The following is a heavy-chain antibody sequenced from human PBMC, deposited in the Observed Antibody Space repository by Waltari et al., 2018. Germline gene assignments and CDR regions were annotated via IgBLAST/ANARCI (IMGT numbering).Heavy chain of an antibody. Sequence: QVQLQESGPGLVKPSQTLSLTCTVSGGSISSGSYYWSWIRQPAGKGLEWIGRIYTSGSTNYNPPLKSRVTISVDTSKNQFSLKLSSVTAADTAVYYCARAVGSYYYYYGMDVWGQGTTVTVSS. J-gene: IGHJ6*02. CDR3: ARAVGSYYYYYGMDV. D-gene: IGHD2-15*01. CDR2: IYTSGST. CDR1: GGSISSGSYY. V-gene: IGHV4-61*02.